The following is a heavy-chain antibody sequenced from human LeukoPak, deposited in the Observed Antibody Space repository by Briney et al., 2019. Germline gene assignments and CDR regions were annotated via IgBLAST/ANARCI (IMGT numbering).Heavy chain of an antibody. CDR1: GYTFTSYD. V-gene: IGHV1-2*02. Sequence: VASVKVSCKASGYTFTSYDINWVRQATGQGLEWMGWINPNSGGTNYAQKFQGRVTMTRDTSISTASMELSRLRSDDTAVYYCARGLRGSPAFDCWGQGTLVTVSS. CDR3: ARGLRGSPAFDC. CDR2: INPNSGGT. J-gene: IGHJ4*02. D-gene: IGHD2-2*01.